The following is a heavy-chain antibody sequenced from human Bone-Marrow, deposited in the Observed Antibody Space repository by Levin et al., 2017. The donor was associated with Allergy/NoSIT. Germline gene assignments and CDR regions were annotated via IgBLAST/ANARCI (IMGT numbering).Heavy chain of an antibody. CDR3: ARDRTAYCGGDCYPY. J-gene: IGHJ4*02. V-gene: IGHV4-30-4*01. CDR1: GGSISSGDYY. CDR2: IYYSGST. D-gene: IGHD2-21*02. Sequence: SETLSLTCTVSGGSISSGDYYWSWIRQPPGKGLEWIGYIYYSGSTYYNPSLKSRVTISVDTSKNQFSLKLSSVTAADTAVYYCARDRTAYCGGDCYPYWGQGTLVTVSS.